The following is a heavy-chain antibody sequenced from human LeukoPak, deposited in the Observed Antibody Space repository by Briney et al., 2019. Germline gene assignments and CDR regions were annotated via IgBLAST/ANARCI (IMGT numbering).Heavy chain of an antibody. Sequence: SVKVSCKVFGGTFSSYAISWVRKAPGQGLGGMGGIIPIFGTANYAQKFKGRVTITTDESTSTAYMELSSLRSEDTAVYYCARDTGNRWFDPWGQGTLVTVSS. CDR2: IIPIFGTA. V-gene: IGHV1-69*05. D-gene: IGHD1-1*01. J-gene: IGHJ5*02. CDR1: GGTFSSYA. CDR3: ARDTGNRWFDP.